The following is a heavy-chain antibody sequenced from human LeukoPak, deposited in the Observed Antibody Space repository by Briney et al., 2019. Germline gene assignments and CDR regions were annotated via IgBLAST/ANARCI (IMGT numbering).Heavy chain of an antibody. CDR2: ITPSGDSP. J-gene: IGHJ6*03. CDR1: GLTLTQHY. CDR3: ARPPWEHRDYYYYMDV. D-gene: IGHD1-26*01. Sequence: ASVKVSCKASGLTLTQHYIHWVRQAPGQGLEFVGMITPSGDSPTYYTQRFQGRVTLTRDMSTSTVYMELSNLGSEDTAVYYCARPPWEHRDYYYYMDVWGKGTTVTVSS. V-gene: IGHV1-46*01.